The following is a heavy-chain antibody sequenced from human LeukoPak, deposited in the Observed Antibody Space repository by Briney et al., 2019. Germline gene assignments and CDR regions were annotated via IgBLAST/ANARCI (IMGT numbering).Heavy chain of an antibody. CDR3: ARKACSTTSCRSLNWFDT. CDR2: ISSTGTII. CDR1: GFTFSDYY. J-gene: IGHJ5*02. V-gene: IGHV3-11*01. Sequence: KPGGSLRLSCAASGFTFSDYYMSWIRQAPGKGLEWVSCISSTGTIIHYADSLKGRFTFSRDNAKSSLYLQMNSLRSEDTAVYYCARKACSTTSCRSLNWFDTWGQGTLVTVSS. D-gene: IGHD2-2*01.